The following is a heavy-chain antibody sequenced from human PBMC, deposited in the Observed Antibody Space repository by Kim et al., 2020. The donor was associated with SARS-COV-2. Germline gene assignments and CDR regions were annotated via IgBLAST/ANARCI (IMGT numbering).Heavy chain of an antibody. CDR3: ARGEGIQEGNAFDI. CDR2: IYYSGST. J-gene: IGHJ3*02. Sequence: SETLSLTCTVSGGSISSSSYYWGWIRQPPGKGLEWIGSIYYSGSTYYNPSLKSRVTISVDTSKNQFSLKLSSVTAADTAVYYCARGEGIQEGNAFDIWGQGTMVTVSS. V-gene: IGHV4-39*07. CDR1: GGSISSSSYY.